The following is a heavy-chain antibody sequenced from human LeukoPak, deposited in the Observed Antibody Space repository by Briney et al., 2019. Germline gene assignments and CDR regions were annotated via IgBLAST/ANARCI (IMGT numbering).Heavy chain of an antibody. Sequence: GASVKVSCKASGYTFTSYYMHWVRQAPGQGLEWMGIINPSGGSTSYAQKFQGRVTITRDTSASTAYMELSSLRSEDTAVYYCARSPQDSSFDYWGQGTLVTVSS. CDR2: INPSGGST. CDR3: ARSPQDSSFDY. CDR1: GYTFTSYY. D-gene: IGHD3/OR15-3a*01. J-gene: IGHJ4*02. V-gene: IGHV1-46*01.